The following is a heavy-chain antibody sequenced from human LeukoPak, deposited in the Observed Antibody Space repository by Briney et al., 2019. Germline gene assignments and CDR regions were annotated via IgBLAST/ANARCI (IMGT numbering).Heavy chain of an antibody. CDR3: ARQPSSWFTSFDS. J-gene: IGHJ4*02. V-gene: IGHV4-59*01. CDR1: GFTFSSYS. CDR2: IYYSGST. Sequence: GSLRLSCAASGFTFSSYSMNWVRQPPGKGLEWIAYIYYSGSTNYNPSLKSRVTISVDTSKNQFSLKLSSVTAADTAVYYCARQPSSWFTSFDSWGQGTLVTVSS. D-gene: IGHD6-13*01.